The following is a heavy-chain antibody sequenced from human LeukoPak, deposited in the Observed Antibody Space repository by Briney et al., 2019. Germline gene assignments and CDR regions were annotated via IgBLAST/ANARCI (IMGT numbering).Heavy chain of an antibody. CDR1: GFTFSSYS. CDR2: IYYSGST. J-gene: IGHJ4*02. Sequence: LRLSCAASGFTFSSYSMNWVRQHPGKGLEWIGYIYYSGSTYYNPSLKSRVTISVDTSKNQFSLKLSSVTAADTAVYYCAREEDSSSWYEPGPFDYWGQGTLVTVSS. V-gene: IGHV4-31*02. D-gene: IGHD6-13*01. CDR3: AREEDSSSWYEPGPFDY.